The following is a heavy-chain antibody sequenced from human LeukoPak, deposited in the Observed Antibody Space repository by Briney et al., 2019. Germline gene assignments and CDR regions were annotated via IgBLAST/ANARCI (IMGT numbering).Heavy chain of an antibody. D-gene: IGHD3-10*01. V-gene: IGHV4-39*07. J-gene: IGHJ4*02. CDR1: GGSISSSSYY. Sequence: SETLSLTCTVSGGSISSSSYYWGWIRQPPGKGLEWIGSIYYSGSTYYNPSLKSRVTISVDTSKNQFSLKLSSVTAADTAVYYCARSQGVGVGELFFDYWGQGTLVTVSS. CDR2: IYYSGST. CDR3: ARSQGVGVGELFFDY.